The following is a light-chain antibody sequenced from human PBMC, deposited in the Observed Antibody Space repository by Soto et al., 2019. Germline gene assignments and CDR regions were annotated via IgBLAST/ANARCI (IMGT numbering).Light chain of an antibody. CDR2: AAS. J-gene: IGKJ4*01. Sequence: DIQLTQSPSFLSASVGDRVTITCRASQGISSYLAWYQQKPGKAPKFLIYAASTLQSGIPSRFSGSGSGTEFTLTISSLLPEDFVTYYCQQYNSYPLTFGGGTKVEIK. CDR3: QQYNSYPLT. V-gene: IGKV1-9*01. CDR1: QGISSY.